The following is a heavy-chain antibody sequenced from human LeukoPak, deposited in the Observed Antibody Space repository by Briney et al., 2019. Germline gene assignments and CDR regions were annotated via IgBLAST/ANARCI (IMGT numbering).Heavy chain of an antibody. D-gene: IGHD2-2*01. J-gene: IGHJ4*02. Sequence: GESLKIPCKGSGYIFTNYRIGWVRQLPGKGLEWMGIIYPDYSDTRYSPSFEGQVTISADKSITTAYLQWSSLKASDTAMYYCARSPPSSYCTSTSCYPRHFDYWGQGTLVTVSS. V-gene: IGHV5-51*01. CDR3: ARSPPSSYCTSTSCYPRHFDY. CDR1: GYIFTNYR. CDR2: IYPDYSDT.